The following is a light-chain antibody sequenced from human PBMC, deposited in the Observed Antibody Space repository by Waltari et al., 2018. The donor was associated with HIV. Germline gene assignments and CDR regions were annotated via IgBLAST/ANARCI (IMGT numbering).Light chain of an antibody. J-gene: IGLJ2*01. CDR1: SSKLGHHY. Sequence: QSVLTQPPSVSAAPGQKVTISCSGSSSKLGHHYVSCYQQLPGTAPKLLIYDNNKRPSGIPDRFSGSKSGTSATLGITGLQTGDEADYYCGTWDSSLSAGQVFGGGTKLTVL. CDR3: GTWDSSLSAGQV. CDR2: DNN. V-gene: IGLV1-51*01.